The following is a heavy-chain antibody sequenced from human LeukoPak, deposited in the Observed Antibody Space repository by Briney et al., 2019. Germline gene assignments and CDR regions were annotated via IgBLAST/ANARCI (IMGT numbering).Heavy chain of an antibody. D-gene: IGHD2-15*01. CDR2: FGSNGDST. CDR1: GFTFSNYA. V-gene: IGHV3-23*01. Sequence: PGGTLGLSCAASGFTFSNYAMSWVPQAPGRGLEWVSVFGSNGDSTYYADSGKGRFTISRDKSKNTMSLQMNSRRAEDTAVYYCVRGWMDVWGQGTTVSVSS. J-gene: IGHJ6*02. CDR3: VRGWMDV.